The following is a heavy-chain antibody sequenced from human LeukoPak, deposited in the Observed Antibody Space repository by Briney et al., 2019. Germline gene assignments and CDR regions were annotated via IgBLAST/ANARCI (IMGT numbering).Heavy chain of an antibody. J-gene: IGHJ4*02. D-gene: IGHD3-9*01. CDR3: GRGGLTGQMAAFDY. V-gene: IGHV3-74*01. CDR2: INSDGGST. CDR1: GFTFSSYR. Sequence: GGSLRLSCAASGFTFSSYRMHWVRQAPGKGLEWVSRINSDGGSTTYADSVKGRFTISRDNAKNTMYRQMSSLRADDSAVYYCGRGGLTGQMAAFDYWGQGALVTVST.